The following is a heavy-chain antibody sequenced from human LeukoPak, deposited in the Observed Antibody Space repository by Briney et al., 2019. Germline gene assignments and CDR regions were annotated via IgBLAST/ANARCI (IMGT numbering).Heavy chain of an antibody. J-gene: IGHJ6*03. D-gene: IGHD6-6*01. CDR3: ARQGLGNYFYYYMDV. Sequence: PSETLSLTCTVSGGSISSTSYYWGWIRQPPGKGLEWIGYIYYSGSTNYNPSLKSRVTISVDTSKNQFSLKLSSVTAADTAVYYCARQGLGNYFYYYMDVWGKGTTVTVSS. CDR2: IYYSGST. V-gene: IGHV4-61*05. CDR1: GGSISSTSYY.